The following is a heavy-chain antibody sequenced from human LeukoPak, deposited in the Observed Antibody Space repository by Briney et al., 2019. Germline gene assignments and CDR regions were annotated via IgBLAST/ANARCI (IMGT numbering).Heavy chain of an antibody. D-gene: IGHD6-19*01. Sequence: GRSLRLSCAASGFTFSSYAMHWVRQAPGEGLEWVAVISYDGSNKYYADSVKGRFTISRDNSKNTLYLQMNSLRAEDTAVYYCARMGIAVAGVFDYWGQGTLVTVSS. CDR3: ARMGIAVAGVFDY. V-gene: IGHV3-30*04. CDR2: ISYDGSNK. J-gene: IGHJ4*02. CDR1: GFTFSSYA.